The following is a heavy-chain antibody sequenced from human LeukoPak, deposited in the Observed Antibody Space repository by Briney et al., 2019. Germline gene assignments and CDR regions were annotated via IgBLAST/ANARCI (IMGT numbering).Heavy chain of an antibody. CDR2: ISSSSSTI. CDR3: AKDCTHWDTAMVCY. D-gene: IGHD5-18*01. J-gene: IGHJ4*02. V-gene: IGHV3-48*04. Sequence: PGGSLRLSCAASGFTFSSYSMNWVRQAPGKGLEWVSYISSSSSTIYYADSVKGRFTISRDNAKNSLYLQMNSLRAEDTAVYYCAKDCTHWDTAMVCYWGQGTLVTVSS. CDR1: GFTFSSYS.